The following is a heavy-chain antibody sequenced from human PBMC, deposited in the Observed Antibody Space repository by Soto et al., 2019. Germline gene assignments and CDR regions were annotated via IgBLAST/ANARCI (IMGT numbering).Heavy chain of an antibody. V-gene: IGHV1-2*02. CDR2: INPSSGGT. CDR3: AKGGSSWTEWFDP. Sequence: ASVKVSCKASGYPLTAKYLHWVRQAPGQGLEWMGWINPSSGGTKEAQKFRGRATMTRDTSISAAYMELSRLTSDDTAVYYCAKGGSSWTEWFDPWGHGTLVTVSS. D-gene: IGHD6-13*01. J-gene: IGHJ5*02. CDR1: GYPLTAKY.